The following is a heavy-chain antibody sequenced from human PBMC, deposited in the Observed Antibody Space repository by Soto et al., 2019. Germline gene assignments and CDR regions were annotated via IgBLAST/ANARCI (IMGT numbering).Heavy chain of an antibody. Sequence: GETMKISCKGSGYRFAGYWITWVRQKPGKGLEWMGRIDPSDSQTYYSPSFRGHVTISVTKSITTVFLQWSSLSASDTAMYYCSRLMDDSHTGPNYRYSLDFSGQSPPVTVS. V-gene: IGHV5-10-1*01. D-gene: IGHD5-18*01. J-gene: IGHJ4*02. CDR2: IDPSDSQT. CDR1: GYRFAGYW. CDR3: SRLMDDSHTGPNYRYSLDF.